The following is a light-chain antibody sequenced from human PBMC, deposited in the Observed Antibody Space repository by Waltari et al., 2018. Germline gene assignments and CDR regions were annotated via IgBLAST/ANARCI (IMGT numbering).Light chain of an antibody. Sequence: SYELTQPPSVSVAPGQTARITCDGDKLGSQNVTWYQHKPGQAPVLVVYEYGDRPSGIPERFSGSNSGNTAALTISRVDAGDEAEYYCQVWDSGSDHYVFGTVTKVTVL. J-gene: IGLJ1*01. CDR3: QVWDSGSDHYV. CDR1: KLGSQN. V-gene: IGLV3-21*02. CDR2: EYG.